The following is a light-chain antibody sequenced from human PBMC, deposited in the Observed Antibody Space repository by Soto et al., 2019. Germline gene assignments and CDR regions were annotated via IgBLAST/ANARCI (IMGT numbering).Light chain of an antibody. CDR3: PPYANSPFT. J-gene: IGKJ3*01. CDR1: QTVSSFS. Sequence: EIVLTQSPGTLSLSPGERATLSCRASQSVLASQTVSSFSLAWYQQKPGQSPSLLIYGASNRATGIPDRFSGSGSGTAFTLSIRRLEPEDFKVYYCPPYANSPFTFGPGTRLEIK. V-gene: IGKV3-20*01. CDR2: GAS.